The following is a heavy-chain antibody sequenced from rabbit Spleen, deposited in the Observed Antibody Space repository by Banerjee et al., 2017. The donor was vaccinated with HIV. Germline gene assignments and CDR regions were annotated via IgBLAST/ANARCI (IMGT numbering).Heavy chain of an antibody. CDR2: IYAGGGVGT. CDR3: ARDTASSFSSYGMDL. V-gene: IGHV1S45*01. J-gene: IGHJ6*01. CDR1: GFSFSSNYY. Sequence: QEQLVESGGDLVKPGTSLTLTCTASGFSFSSNYYMCWVRQAPGKGLECIACIYAGGGVGTYYATWAKGRFTISKTSSTTVTLQMTSLTAADTATYFCARDTASSFSSYGMDLWGQGTLVTVS. D-gene: IGHD8-1*01.